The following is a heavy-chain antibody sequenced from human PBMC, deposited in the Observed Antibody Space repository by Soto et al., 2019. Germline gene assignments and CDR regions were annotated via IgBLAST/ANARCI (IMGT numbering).Heavy chain of an antibody. CDR1: GFTFSSYA. D-gene: IGHD2-15*01. J-gene: IGHJ4*02. CDR2: ISRDGLNT. CDR3: ARGNLSFDFDS. V-gene: IGHV3-30*15. Sequence: GGSLRLSCAASGFTFSSYAMTWVRQAPGQGLEWLAFISRDGLNTFYADSVRGRFTLSRDYSKSTMYLQMSALRDEDTALYYCARGNLSFDFDSWGRGTLVTVSS.